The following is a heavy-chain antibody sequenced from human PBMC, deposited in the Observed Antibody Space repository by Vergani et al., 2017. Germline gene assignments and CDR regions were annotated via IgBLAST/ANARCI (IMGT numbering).Heavy chain of an antibody. Sequence: QVQLVQSGPEVKRPGASVMVSCKTSGYTFFNYGVNWIRRAPGQGFEWLGWIRADTGDTKYSERLQDRVTLTTDSSTNTAYMELRSLKSDDTAVYYCARDGTYYFGSGSFYLFDYWGQGTLVTVSS. J-gene: IGHJ4*02. CDR3: ARDGTYYFGSGSFYLFDY. CDR2: IRADTGDT. CDR1: GYTFFNYG. V-gene: IGHV1-18*04. D-gene: IGHD3-10*01.